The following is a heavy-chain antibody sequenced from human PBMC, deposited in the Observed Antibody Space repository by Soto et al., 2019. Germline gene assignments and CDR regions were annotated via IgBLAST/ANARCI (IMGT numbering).Heavy chain of an antibody. CDR1: GFTFSSYG. D-gene: IGHD3-22*01. V-gene: IGHV3-33*01. CDR3: ARIPRIVVAGPRFGYFGR. Sequence: QVQLEESGGGVVQPGRSLRLSCAASGFTFSSYGMHWVRQAPGKGLEWVAVIWYDGSNKYYADSVKGRFTISRDNSKNTLYLQTNSLGAEDRAVYYCARIPRIVVAGPRFGYFGRRGRGTLVTVSS. CDR2: IWYDGSNK. J-gene: IGHJ2*01.